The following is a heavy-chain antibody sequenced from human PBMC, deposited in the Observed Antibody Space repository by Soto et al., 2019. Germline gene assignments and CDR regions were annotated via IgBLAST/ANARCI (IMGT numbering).Heavy chain of an antibody. CDR2: ITWNSGHI. D-gene: IGHD3-22*01. V-gene: IGHV3-9*01. J-gene: IGHJ4*02. CDR3: AKGSSSMIVVVMEY. CDR1: GVNFYDSA. Sequence: PWWSXRLCCVSSGVNFYDSAINVFRQVPGKGLEWVSGITWNSGHILYADSVKGRFTISRYNAKKSLYLELNSLRHEDTALYYCAKGSSSMIVVVMEYWGKGTQVNVSS.